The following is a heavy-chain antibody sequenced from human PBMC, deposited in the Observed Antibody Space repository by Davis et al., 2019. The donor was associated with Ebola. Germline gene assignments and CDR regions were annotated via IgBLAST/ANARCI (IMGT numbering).Heavy chain of an antibody. CDR2: ISGYNGNT. CDR3: ARGRQWLLNMFYYYGMDV. CDR1: GYTFTNYG. V-gene: IGHV1-18*01. J-gene: IGHJ6*02. D-gene: IGHD3-22*01. Sequence: ASVKVSCKASGYTFTNYGITWVRQAPGQGLEWMGWISGYNGNTKYAQKVQGRVTMTTDTSTSTAYMEVRSLRSGDTAVYYCARGRQWLLNMFYYYGMDVWGQGTTVTVSS.